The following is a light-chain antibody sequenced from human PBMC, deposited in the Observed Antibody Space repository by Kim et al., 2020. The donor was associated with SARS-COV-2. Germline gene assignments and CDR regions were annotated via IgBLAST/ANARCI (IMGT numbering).Light chain of an antibody. V-gene: IGLV10-54*01. CDR2: RNN. J-gene: IGLJ3*02. Sequence: QTATLTCTGNRNNVGNQGAAWLQQHQGHPPKLLSYRNNNRPSGISERLSASRSGNTASLTITGLQPEDEADYYCSAWDSSLSAWVFGGGTQLTVL. CDR3: SAWDSSLSAWV. CDR1: RNNVGNQG.